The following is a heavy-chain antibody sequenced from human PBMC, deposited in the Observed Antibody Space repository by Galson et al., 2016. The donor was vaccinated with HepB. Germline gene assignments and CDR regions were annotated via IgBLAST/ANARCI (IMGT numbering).Heavy chain of an antibody. V-gene: IGHV3-23*01. CDR2: VPGSGVST. Sequence: SLRLSCAASGFIFSNFAMNWVRQAPGKGLEWVSGVPGSGVSTFYANSVKGRFTISRDNGKNTLYLQMDSLRAEDTAVYYCAKDEPPAISWGQGTLVTVSS. CDR3: AKDEPPAIS. D-gene: IGHD3-9*01. CDR1: GFIFSNFA. J-gene: IGHJ4*02.